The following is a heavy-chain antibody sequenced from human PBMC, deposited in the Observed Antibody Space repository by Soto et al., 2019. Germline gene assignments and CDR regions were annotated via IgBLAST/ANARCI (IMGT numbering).Heavy chain of an antibody. CDR1: GGTFSSYT. V-gene: IGHV1-69*02. Sequence: QVQLVQSGAEVKKPGSSVKVSCKASGGTFSSYTISWVRQAPGQGLEWMGRIIPILGIANYAQKFQGRVTITADKSTSTAYMELSSLRYEDTAVYYCARGAAVAGLDYWGQGTLVTVSS. J-gene: IGHJ4*02. CDR3: ARGAAVAGLDY. D-gene: IGHD6-19*01. CDR2: IIPILGIA.